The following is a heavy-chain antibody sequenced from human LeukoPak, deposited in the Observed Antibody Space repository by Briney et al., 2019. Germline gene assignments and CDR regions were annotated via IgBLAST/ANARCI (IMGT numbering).Heavy chain of an antibody. V-gene: IGHV4-38-2*02. CDR1: GYSISSGYY. D-gene: IGHD3/OR15-3a*01. Sequence: SETLSLTCSVSGYSISSGYYWGWIRQPPGKGLEWIGSIYHSGSTYYNTSLKSRVTISVDTSKNQFSLKLNSVTAADTAVYYCARQTGSGLFILPGGQGTLVTVSS. CDR3: ARQTGSGLFILP. J-gene: IGHJ4*02. CDR2: IYHSGST.